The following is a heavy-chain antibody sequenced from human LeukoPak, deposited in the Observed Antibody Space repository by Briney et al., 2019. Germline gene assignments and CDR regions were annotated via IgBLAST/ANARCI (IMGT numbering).Heavy chain of an antibody. D-gene: IGHD3-22*01. J-gene: IGHJ4*02. Sequence: PSETLSLTCTVSGGSISSSSYYWGWIRQPPGKGLEWIGSIYYSGSTYYNPSLKSRVTISVDTSKNQFSLKLSSVTAADTAVYYCARDPSYYYDSSGGWGQGTLVTVSS. CDR3: ARDPSYYYDSSGG. CDR2: IYYSGST. CDR1: GGSISSSSYY. V-gene: IGHV4-39*07.